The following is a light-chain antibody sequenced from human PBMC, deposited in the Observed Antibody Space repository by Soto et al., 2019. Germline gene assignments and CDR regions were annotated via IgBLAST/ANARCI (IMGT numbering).Light chain of an antibody. CDR3: QQYDGYSPQT. CDR2: DAS. CDR1: QDISHY. V-gene: IGKV1-33*01. J-gene: IGKJ1*01. Sequence: DIQMTQSPSCLSASVGDTVTLTCQASQDISHYLNWYQQKPGKALNLLIYDASNLHPGVPSRFRGSGSGTEFTLTINGLQADDFATYYCQQYDGYSPQTFGQGTKVDIK.